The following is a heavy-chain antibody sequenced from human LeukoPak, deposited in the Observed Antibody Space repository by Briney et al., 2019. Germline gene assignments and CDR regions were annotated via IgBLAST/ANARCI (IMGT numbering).Heavy chain of an antibody. J-gene: IGHJ4*02. CDR1: GFTFSGSA. CDR3: TATGSGLTYSSDY. Sequence: PGGSLRLSCAASGFTFSGSAMHWVRQASGKGLEWVGRIRSKANSYATAYAASVKGRSTISRDDSKNTAYLQMNSLKTEDTAVYYCTATGSGLTYSSDYWGQGTLVTVSS. V-gene: IGHV3-73*01. CDR2: IRSKANSYAT. D-gene: IGHD6-19*01.